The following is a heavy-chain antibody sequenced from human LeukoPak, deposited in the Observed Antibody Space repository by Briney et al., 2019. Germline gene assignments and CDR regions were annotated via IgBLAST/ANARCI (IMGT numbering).Heavy chain of an antibody. CDR1: GFTFSSYA. Sequence: GGSLRLSCAASGFTFSSYAMSWVRQALGKGLEWVSAISGSGGSTYYADSVKGRFTISRDNSKNTLYLQMNSLRAEDTAVYYCAKDEWIVGYYYYYGMDVWGQGTTVTVSS. CDR2: ISGSGGST. J-gene: IGHJ6*02. V-gene: IGHV3-23*01. CDR3: AKDEWIVGYYYYYGMDV. D-gene: IGHD1-26*01.